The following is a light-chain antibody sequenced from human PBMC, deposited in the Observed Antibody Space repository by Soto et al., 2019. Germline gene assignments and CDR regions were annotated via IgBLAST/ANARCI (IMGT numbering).Light chain of an antibody. Sequence: EIVLTQSPGTPSLSPGERATLSCRASQSISSSYLAWYQQKPGQAPRLLIYAASSRATGIPDRFSGSGSGTDFPLTISRLEPEDFAVYYCQQYGSSSYTFGQGTQLEIK. CDR2: AAS. V-gene: IGKV3-20*01. J-gene: IGKJ2*01. CDR3: QQYGSSSYT. CDR1: QSISSSY.